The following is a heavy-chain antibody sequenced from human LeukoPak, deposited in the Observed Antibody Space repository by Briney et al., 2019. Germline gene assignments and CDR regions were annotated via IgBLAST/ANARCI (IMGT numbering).Heavy chain of an antibody. CDR3: ARDSKVVVAANLFDY. V-gene: IGHV1-46*01. D-gene: IGHD2-15*01. Sequence: ASVKVSCKASGYTFTSYYMHWVRQAPGQGLEWMGIINPSGGSTSYAQKFRGRVTMTRDTSTSTVYMELSSLRSEDTAVYYCARDSKVVVAANLFDYWGQGTLVTVSS. J-gene: IGHJ4*02. CDR2: INPSGGST. CDR1: GYTFTSYY.